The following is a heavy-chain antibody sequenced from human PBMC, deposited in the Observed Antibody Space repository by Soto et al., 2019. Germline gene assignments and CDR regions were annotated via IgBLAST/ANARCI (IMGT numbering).Heavy chain of an antibody. J-gene: IGHJ3*02. D-gene: IGHD6-6*01. CDR1: GFTFSSYA. Sequence: QVQLVESGGGVVQPGRSLRLSCAASGFTFSSYAMHWVRQAPGKGLEWVAVISYDGSNKYYADSVKGRFTISRDNSKNTLYLQMNSLRAEDTAVYYCARDLKLGYSSSLGDAFDIWGQGTMVTVSS. CDR3: ARDLKLGYSSSLGDAFDI. V-gene: IGHV3-30-3*01. CDR2: ISYDGSNK.